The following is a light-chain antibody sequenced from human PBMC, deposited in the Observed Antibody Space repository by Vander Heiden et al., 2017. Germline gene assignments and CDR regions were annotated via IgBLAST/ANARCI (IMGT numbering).Light chain of an antibody. CDR1: KLGDKY. CDR2: QDS. V-gene: IGLV3-1*01. CDR3: QAWDSSTEV. Sequence: SYELTQPPSVSVSPGQTASITCSGDKLGDKYACWYQQKPGQAPVLVIYQDSKRPSGSPERFSGSNSGNTATLTISGTQAMDEADYDCQAWDSSTEVFGTGTKVTVL. J-gene: IGLJ1*01.